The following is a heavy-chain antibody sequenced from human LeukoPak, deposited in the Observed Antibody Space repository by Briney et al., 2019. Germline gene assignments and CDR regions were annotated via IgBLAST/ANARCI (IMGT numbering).Heavy chain of an antibody. CDR3: ARVRVNIRGVTTFDP. D-gene: IGHD3-10*01. CDR1: GGTFSSYA. V-gene: IGHV1-69*13. J-gene: IGHJ5*02. Sequence: SVKVSCKASGGTFSSYAISWVRQAPGQGLEWMGGIIPIFGTANYAQKFQGRVTITADESTVTAYMELSSLRSEDTAVYYCARVRVNIRGVTTFDPWGQGTLVTVSS. CDR2: IIPIFGTA.